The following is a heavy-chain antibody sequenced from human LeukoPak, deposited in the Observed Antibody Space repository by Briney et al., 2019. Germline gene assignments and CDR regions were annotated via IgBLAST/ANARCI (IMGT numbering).Heavy chain of an antibody. Sequence: PGGSLRLSCAASGFTFSIYAVSWVPPAPGGGRECVSAICGSGGSTYYADSVKGRFTISRDNPKNTLYLQMNGLRAEDTAVYYCAKGWGPPSIAVAGTGCDYWGQGTLVTVSS. CDR2: ICGSGGST. V-gene: IGHV3-23*01. D-gene: IGHD6-19*01. J-gene: IGHJ4*02. CDR3: AKGWGPPSIAVAGTGCDY. CDR1: GFTFSIYA.